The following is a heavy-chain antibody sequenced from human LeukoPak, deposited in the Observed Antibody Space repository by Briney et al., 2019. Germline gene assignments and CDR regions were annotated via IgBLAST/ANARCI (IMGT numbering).Heavy chain of an antibody. CDR2: IWYDGSNK. D-gene: IGHD3-3*01. CDR1: GFTFSSYG. CDR3: VIDREWLQFHY. Sequence: PGGSLRLSCAASGFTFSSYGMHWVRQALGKGLEWVAVIWYDGSNKYYADSVKGRFTISRDNSKNTLYLQMNSLRAEDTAVYYCVIDREWLQFHYWGPGTLVSVSS. V-gene: IGHV3-33*01. J-gene: IGHJ4*02.